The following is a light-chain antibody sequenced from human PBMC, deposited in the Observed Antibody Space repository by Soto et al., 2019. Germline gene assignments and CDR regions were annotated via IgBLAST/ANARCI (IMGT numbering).Light chain of an antibody. CDR1: SSDVGSYNL. CDR3: CSYGGSSTFVV. CDR2: EGS. J-gene: IGLJ2*01. V-gene: IGLV2-23*03. Sequence: QSALTQPASVSGSPGQSITLSCTGTSSDVGSYNLVSWYQQHPGKAPKLMIYEGSKRPSGVSNRFSGSKSGNTASLTISGLQAEDEADYYCCSYGGSSTFVVFGGGTKVTVL.